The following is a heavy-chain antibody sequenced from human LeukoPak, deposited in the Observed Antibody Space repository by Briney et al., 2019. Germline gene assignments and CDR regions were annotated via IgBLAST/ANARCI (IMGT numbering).Heavy chain of an antibody. J-gene: IGHJ4*02. CDR1: GYTFTSYA. V-gene: IGHV1-18*01. Sequence: ASVKVSCKASGYTFTSYAMHWVRQAPGQGLEWMGWISAYNGNTNYAQKLQGRVTMATDTSTSTAYVELRSLRSDDTAVYYCATAAHGSTSNYWGQGTLVTVSS. D-gene: IGHD2-2*01. CDR3: ATAAHGSTSNY. CDR2: ISAYNGNT.